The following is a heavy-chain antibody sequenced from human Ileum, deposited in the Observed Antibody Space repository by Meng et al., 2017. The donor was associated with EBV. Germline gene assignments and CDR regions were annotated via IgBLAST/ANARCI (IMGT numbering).Heavy chain of an antibody. Sequence: LQGPGARLVKPRGTVSPPRPVSGGSIISSKWWSWVRQSPGPGLEWIGEIYHHGTTNYNPSLKSRVTISVDTSKNKFFLNLTSLTAADTAVYYCARLDSSGYYFGGWFDPWGQGILVTVSS. D-gene: IGHD3-22*01. J-gene: IGHJ5*02. V-gene: IGHV4-4*03. CDR2: IYHHGTT. CDR3: ARLDSSGYYFGGWFDP. CDR1: GGSIISSKW.